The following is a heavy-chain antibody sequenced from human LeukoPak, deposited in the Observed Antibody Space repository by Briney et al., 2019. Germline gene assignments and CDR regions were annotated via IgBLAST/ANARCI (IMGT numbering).Heavy chain of an antibody. CDR2: ISWNSGSI. CDR3: AKAMPQDSSGYYYLSGIDY. Sequence: GRSLRLSCAASGFTFDDYAMHWVRRAPGKGLEWVSGISWNSGSIGYADSVKGRFTISRDNAKNSLYLQMNSLRAEDTALYYCAKAMPQDSSGYYYLSGIDYWGQGTLVTVSS. D-gene: IGHD3-22*01. J-gene: IGHJ4*02. V-gene: IGHV3-9*01. CDR1: GFTFDDYA.